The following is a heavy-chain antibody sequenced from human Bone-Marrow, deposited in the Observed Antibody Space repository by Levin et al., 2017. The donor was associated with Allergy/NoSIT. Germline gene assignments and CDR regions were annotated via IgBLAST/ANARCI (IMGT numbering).Heavy chain of an antibody. D-gene: IGHD1-14*01. CDR2: IKQDGSEK. V-gene: IGHV3-7*01. Sequence: GGSLRLSCAASGFTFSSYWMSWVRQAPGKGLEWVATIKQDGSEKYYVDSVKGRFTISRDNAKNSLFVQMNSLRAEDTAVYYCARLSPGRTDYWGQGTPVTVSS. CDR1: GFTFSSYW. J-gene: IGHJ4*02. CDR3: ARLSPGRTDY.